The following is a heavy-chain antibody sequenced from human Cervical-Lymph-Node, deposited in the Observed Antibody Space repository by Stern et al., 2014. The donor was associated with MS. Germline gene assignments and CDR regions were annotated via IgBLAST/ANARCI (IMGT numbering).Heavy chain of an antibody. D-gene: IGHD5-18*01. CDR1: GDTFNNYA. V-gene: IGHV1-69*06. CDR2: IIPVFGTT. Sequence: VQLVESGAELKKPGSSVKVSCKTSGDTFNNYAISWVRQAPGQGLEWMGGIIPVFGTTDYAQKFQGRLTLTADKSTSTAYMELSSLTSDDTATYYCARDDVEAAMWSWGQGTLVTVSS. J-gene: IGHJ4*02. CDR3: ARDDVEAAMWS.